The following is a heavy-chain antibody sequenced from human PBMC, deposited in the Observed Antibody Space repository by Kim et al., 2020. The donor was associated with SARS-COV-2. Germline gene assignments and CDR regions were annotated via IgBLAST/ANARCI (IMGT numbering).Heavy chain of an antibody. V-gene: IGHV4-34*01. D-gene: IGHD6-13*01. Sequence: SETLSLTCAVYGGSFSGYYWSWTRQPPGKGLEWIGEINHSGSTNYNPSLKSRVTISVDTSKNQFSLKLSSVTAADTAVYYCARGPGYSSSWYGARNWFDPWGQGTLVTVSS. CDR1: GGSFSGYY. CDR2: INHSGST. J-gene: IGHJ5*02. CDR3: ARGPGYSSSWYGARNWFDP.